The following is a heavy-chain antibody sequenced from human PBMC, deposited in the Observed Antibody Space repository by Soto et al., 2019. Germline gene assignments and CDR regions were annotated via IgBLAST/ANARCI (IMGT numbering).Heavy chain of an antibody. CDR1: GYTFSNYG. V-gene: IGHV1-18*01. CDR3: AREDSGGLDY. CDR2: FSSYNGDA. Sequence: ASVKVSCKASGYTFSNYGISWVRQAPGQGLEWMGWFSSYNGDARYAQNLQGRVTMTTDTSTSTAYMELWSLRSDDTAVYYCAREDSGGLDYWGQGTLVTVSS. D-gene: IGHD1-26*01. J-gene: IGHJ4*02.